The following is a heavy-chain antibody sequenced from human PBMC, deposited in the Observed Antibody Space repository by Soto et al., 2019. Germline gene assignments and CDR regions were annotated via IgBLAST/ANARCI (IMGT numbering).Heavy chain of an antibody. V-gene: IGHV1-18*01. J-gene: IGHJ2*01. CDR1: GYTFSDYA. Sequence: QVQVVQSGGAVKKPGASVKDSCQASGYTFSDYAISWVRQAPGQGLEWMGWISASTRNTDQAQNFQGRVSMTLDTSTNTAYMELRSLRSDDTAVYYCVRCYCRVGSCYACWHFDLWGRGTLVTVSS. CDR3: VRCYCRVGSCYACWHFDL. D-gene: IGHD2-15*01. CDR2: ISASTRNT.